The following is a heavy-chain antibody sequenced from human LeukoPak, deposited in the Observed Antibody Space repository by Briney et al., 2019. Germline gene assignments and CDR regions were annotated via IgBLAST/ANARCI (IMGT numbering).Heavy chain of an antibody. V-gene: IGHV3-48*03. CDR1: GFTFSSYE. CDR2: ISDSGTTK. Sequence: GGSLRLSCAASGFTFSSYEMNWVRQAPGKGLEWVSYISDSGTTKYYADPVKGQITISRDNAKNSLYLQMNSLRAEDTAVYYCARAFGSGSYSFWGQGTLVSVSS. J-gene: IGHJ4*02. D-gene: IGHD3-10*01. CDR3: ARAFGSGSYSF.